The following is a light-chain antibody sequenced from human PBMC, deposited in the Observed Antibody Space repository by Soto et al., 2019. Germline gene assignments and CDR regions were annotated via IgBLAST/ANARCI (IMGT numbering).Light chain of an antibody. V-gene: IGKV3-20*01. CDR3: QQYGRSIT. CDR2: GTS. J-gene: IGKJ5*01. Sequence: IVMTQSPATLSFSPGERATLSCRASESVSSYLAWYQQKPGQAPRLLIYGTSSRATGIPDRFSGSGSGTDFTLTISRLETEDFAVFYCQQYGRSITFGQGTRLEIK. CDR1: ESVSSY.